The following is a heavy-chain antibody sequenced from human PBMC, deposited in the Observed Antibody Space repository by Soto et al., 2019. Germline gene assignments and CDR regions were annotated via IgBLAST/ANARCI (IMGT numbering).Heavy chain of an antibody. V-gene: IGHV4-31*03. CDR2: IFYSGST. D-gene: IGHD2-2*01. CDR3: ARVPDY. Sequence: PSETLTLTCTVSGGSINNGGYYWSWIRQHPGKGLEWIGYIFYSGSTYYNPSLRSRVTISVDTSKNQFSLKLSSVTAADTAVYYCARVPDYWGQGILVTVSS. J-gene: IGHJ4*02. CDR1: GGSINNGGYY.